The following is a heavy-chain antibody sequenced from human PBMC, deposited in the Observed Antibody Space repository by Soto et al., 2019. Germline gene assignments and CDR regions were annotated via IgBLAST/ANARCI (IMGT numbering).Heavy chain of an antibody. CDR2: INPNSGGT. V-gene: IGHV1-2*02. CDR3: ARGPYSGSSTSLPYYSGMDV. D-gene: IGHD1-26*01. CDR1: GYTFDYY. Sequence: QVQLVQSGAEVKKPGASVKVSCKASGYTFDYYIHWVRQAPGQGLEWMGWINPNSGGTNYAQKFQGRVTLTRDTSISRAYMELSRLGSDDTAVYYCARGPYSGSSTSLPYYSGMDVWGQGTTVTVSS. J-gene: IGHJ6*02.